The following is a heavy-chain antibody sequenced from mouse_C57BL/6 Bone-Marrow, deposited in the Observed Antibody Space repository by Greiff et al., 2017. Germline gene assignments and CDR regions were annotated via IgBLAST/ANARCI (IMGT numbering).Heavy chain of an antibody. CDR2: IHPNSGST. CDR1: GYTFTSYW. J-gene: IGHJ4*01. D-gene: IGHD2-4*01. Sequence: QVQLKQPGAELVKPGASVKLSCKASGYTFTSYWMHWVKQRPGQGLEWIGMIHPNSGSTNYNEKFKSKATLTVDKSSSTAYMQLISLTSEDSAVYYCARDRDYLHAMDYWGQGTSVTVSS. CDR3: ARDRDYLHAMDY. V-gene: IGHV1-64*01.